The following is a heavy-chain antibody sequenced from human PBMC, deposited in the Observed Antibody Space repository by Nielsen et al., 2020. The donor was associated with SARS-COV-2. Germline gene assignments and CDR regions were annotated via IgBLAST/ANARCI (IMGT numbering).Heavy chain of an antibody. CDR3: RYFGRGGGV. CDR2: ISSNGGST. V-gene: IGHV3-64D*09. J-gene: IGHJ6*02. D-gene: IGHD3-9*01. Sequence: GESLKISCSASGFTFSSYAMHWVRQAPGKGLEYVSAISSNGGSTYYADSVKGRFTISRDNSKNTLYLQMSSLRAEDTAVYYCRYFGRGGGVWGQGTTVTVSS. CDR1: GFTFSSYA.